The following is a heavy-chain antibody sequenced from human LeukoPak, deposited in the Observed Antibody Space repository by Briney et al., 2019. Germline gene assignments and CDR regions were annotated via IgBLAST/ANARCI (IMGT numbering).Heavy chain of an antibody. V-gene: IGHV4-4*07. CDR1: GGSISSYY. CDR3: ARHHAAASFDY. J-gene: IGHJ4*02. Sequence: PSETLSLTSTVSGGSISSYYWNWIRQAAGKGLEWIGRIKTSESTNYNPSLKSRVTMSVDTSKNQFSLKLSSVTAADTAVYYCARHHAAASFDYWGQGTLVTVSS. D-gene: IGHD6-13*01. CDR2: IKTSEST.